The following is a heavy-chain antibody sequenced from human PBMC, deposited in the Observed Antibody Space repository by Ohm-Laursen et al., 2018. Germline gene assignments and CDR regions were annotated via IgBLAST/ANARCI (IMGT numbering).Heavy chain of an antibody. V-gene: IGHV4-59*01. Sequence: SETLSLTCIVSGGSISSYYWSWIRQPPGKGLEWIGYIYYSGSTNYNPSLKSRVTISVDTSKNQFSLKLSSVTAADTAVYYCAREYYYYGMDVWGQGTTVTVSS. CDR3: AREYYYYGMDV. CDR2: IYYSGST. J-gene: IGHJ6*02. CDR1: GGSISSYY.